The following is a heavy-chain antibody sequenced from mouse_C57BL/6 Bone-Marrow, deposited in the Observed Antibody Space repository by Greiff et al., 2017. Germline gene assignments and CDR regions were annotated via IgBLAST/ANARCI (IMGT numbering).Heavy chain of an antibody. CDR2: IDPENGDT. V-gene: IGHV14-4*01. CDR1: GFNIKDDY. J-gene: IGHJ3*01. CDR3: TTGGSAWFAY. Sequence: VHVKQSGAELVRPGASVKLSCTASGFNIKDDYMHWVKQRPEQGLEWIGWIDPENGDTEYASKFQGKATITADTSSNTAYLQLSSLTSEDTAVYYCTTGGSAWFAYWGQGTLVTVSA.